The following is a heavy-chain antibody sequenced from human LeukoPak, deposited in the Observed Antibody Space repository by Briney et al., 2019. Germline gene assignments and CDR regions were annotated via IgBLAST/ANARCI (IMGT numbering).Heavy chain of an antibody. CDR2: IYYSGST. CDR3: TRRVATTGIYAFDI. D-gene: IGHD1-1*01. V-gene: IGHV4-59*01. CDR1: GGSISTYY. J-gene: IGHJ3*02. Sequence: SETLSLTCTMSGGSISGGSISTYYWTWVRQPPGKGLEWIGYIYYSGSTNYNPSLKSRVTISLDMSKNQFSLKLSSVTAADTAVYYCTRRVATTGIYAFDIWGQGTMVTVSS.